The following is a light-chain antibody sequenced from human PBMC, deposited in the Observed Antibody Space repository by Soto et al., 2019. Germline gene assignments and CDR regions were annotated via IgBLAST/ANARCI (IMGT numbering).Light chain of an antibody. CDR1: QSVSNNW. CDR2: GVS. J-gene: IGKJ1*01. CDR3: QQYAYSPRT. Sequence: EIVLTQSPVTLSLSPGERATLSCRPSQSVSNNWLAWYQQKPGQAPRLLIYGVSTRAPGIPDRFSGSASETDFTLTISRLEPEDFAVYYCQQYAYSPRTFGQGTKVDTK. V-gene: IGKV3-20*01.